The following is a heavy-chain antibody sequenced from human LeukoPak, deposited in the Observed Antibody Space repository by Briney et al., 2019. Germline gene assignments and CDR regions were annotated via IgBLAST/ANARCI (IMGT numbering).Heavy chain of an antibody. CDR3: ARAVAIDAFDI. J-gene: IGHJ3*02. D-gene: IGHD5-12*01. CDR1: GYTFTSYG. V-gene: IGHV1-18*01. Sequence: GASVKVSCKASGYTFTSYGISWVRQAPGQGLEWMGWISAYNGNTNYAQKFQGRVTITADKSTSTAYMELSSLRSEDTAVYYCARAVAIDAFDIWGQGTMVTVSS. CDR2: ISAYNGNT.